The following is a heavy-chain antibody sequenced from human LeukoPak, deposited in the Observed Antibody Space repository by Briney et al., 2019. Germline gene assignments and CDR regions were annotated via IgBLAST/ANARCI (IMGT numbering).Heavy chain of an antibody. CDR3: ARGEGSSGYYYPLDFDY. Sequence: ASVKVSCKASGYTFTGYYMHWVRQAPGQGLEWMGWINPNSGGTNYAQKFQGWVTMTRDTSISTAYVELSRLRSDDTAVYYCARGEGSSGYYYPLDFDYWGQGTLVTVSS. V-gene: IGHV1-2*04. D-gene: IGHD3-22*01. CDR2: INPNSGGT. CDR1: GYTFTGYY. J-gene: IGHJ4*02.